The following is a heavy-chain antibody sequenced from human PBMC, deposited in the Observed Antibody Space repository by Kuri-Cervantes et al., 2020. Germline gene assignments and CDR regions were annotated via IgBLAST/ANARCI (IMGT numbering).Heavy chain of an antibody. CDR1: GITFSSYA. CDR3: AKAPKDASAFDI. Sequence: GESLKISCAASGITFSSYAMSWVRQAPGKGLGWVSANSGSGGSTYYADSVKGRFTISRDNAKNSLYLQMNSLRAEDTALYYFAKAPKDASAFDIWGQGTMVTVSS. V-gene: IGHV3-23*01. J-gene: IGHJ3*02. CDR2: NSGSGGST.